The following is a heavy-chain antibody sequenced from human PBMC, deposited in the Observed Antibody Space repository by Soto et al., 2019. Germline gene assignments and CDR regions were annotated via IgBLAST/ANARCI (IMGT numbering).Heavy chain of an antibody. J-gene: IGHJ4*02. D-gene: IGHD2-21*02. V-gene: IGHV3-30-3*01. CDR1: GFTFSPYT. CDR2: ISYDGSTE. Sequence: QVQLEESGGGVVQPGRSLRLSCAASGFTFSPYTMHWVRQTPGKGLEWVAVISYDGSTEYNPDSVKGRFTISRDNSKNTVYLQMNSLRPEDTAIYYCARGGGFCGGDCYKGGIDYWGQGTLVTVAS. CDR3: ARGGGFCGGDCYKGGIDY.